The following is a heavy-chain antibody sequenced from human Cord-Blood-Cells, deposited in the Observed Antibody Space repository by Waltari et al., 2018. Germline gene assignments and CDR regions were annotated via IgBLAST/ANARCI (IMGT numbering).Heavy chain of an antibody. CDR1: GYTLTELS. CDR2: FDPEDGET. Sequence: QVQLVQSGAEVKKPGASVKVSCTASGYTLTELSMHWVRQAPGKGLEWMGGFDPEDGETIYAQKFQGRVTMTKDTSTDTAYMELSSLRSEDMAVYYCATRSGGAVNTWGQGTLVTVSS. V-gene: IGHV1-24*01. J-gene: IGHJ5*02. CDR3: ATRSGGAVNT. D-gene: IGHD3-10*01.